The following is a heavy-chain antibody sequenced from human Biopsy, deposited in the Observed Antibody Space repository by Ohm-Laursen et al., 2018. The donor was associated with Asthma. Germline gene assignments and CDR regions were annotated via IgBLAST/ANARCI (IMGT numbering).Heavy chain of an antibody. D-gene: IGHD3-22*01. CDR3: SRCQVGYSSGWSLLLKKIYYSGMGV. CDR1: GGTFSNFA. Sequence: SVKVSCKAPGGTFSNFAISWVRQAPGQGLEWLGGITTVFGTTNYAQKFQDRVTIIADESTSTAYMEVTSLRSEGPAIYYCSRCQVGYSSGWSLLLKKIYYSGMGVWGQGTAVTVS. CDR2: ITTVFGTT. J-gene: IGHJ6*02. V-gene: IGHV1-69*13.